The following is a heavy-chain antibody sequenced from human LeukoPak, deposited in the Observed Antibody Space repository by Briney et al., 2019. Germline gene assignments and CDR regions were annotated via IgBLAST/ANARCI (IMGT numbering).Heavy chain of an antibody. V-gene: IGHV4-38-2*02. CDR2: IYHTGIT. Sequence: PSETLSLTCTVSGYSISSGYYWGWIRQTPEKGLEWIGSIYHTGITYYNPSLKSRVTISVDTSKNQFSLKLSSVTAADTAVYYCARLYGSGSYPFDYWGQGTLVTVSS. CDR1: GYSISSGYY. D-gene: IGHD3-10*01. J-gene: IGHJ4*02. CDR3: ARLYGSGSYPFDY.